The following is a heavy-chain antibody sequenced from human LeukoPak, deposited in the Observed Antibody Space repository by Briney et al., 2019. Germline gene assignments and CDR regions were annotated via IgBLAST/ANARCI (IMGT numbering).Heavy chain of an antibody. D-gene: IGHD3-10*01. Sequence: GRSLRLSCAASGFTFSSYAMRWVRQAPGKGLEWVAVISYDGSNKYYADSVKGRFTISRDNSKNTLYLQMNSLRAEDTAVYYCARITVRGVEEDYWGQGTLVTVSS. CDR1: GFTFSSYA. V-gene: IGHV3-30-3*01. CDR3: ARITVRGVEEDY. CDR2: ISYDGSNK. J-gene: IGHJ4*02.